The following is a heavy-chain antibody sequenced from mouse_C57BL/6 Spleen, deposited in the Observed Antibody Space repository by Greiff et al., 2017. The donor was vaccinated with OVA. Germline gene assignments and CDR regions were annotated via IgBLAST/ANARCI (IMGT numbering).Heavy chain of an antibody. Sequence: VQLQQSGAELVKPGASVKLSCTASGFTFKDYYMHWVKQRTEQGLEWIGRIDPEAGGTKYAPKFQGKATLTADKSSNTAYLQLSSLTSEDTAVYYCACLDYWGQGTTLTVSS. CDR3: ACLDY. J-gene: IGHJ2*01. CDR1: GFTFKDYY. V-gene: IGHV14-2*01. CDR2: IDPEAGGT.